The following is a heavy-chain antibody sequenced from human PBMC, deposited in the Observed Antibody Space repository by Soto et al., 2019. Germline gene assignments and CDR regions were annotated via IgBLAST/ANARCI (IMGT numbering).Heavy chain of an antibody. Sequence: QITLKESGPTLVKPTQTLTLTCTFSGFSLSTSGVGVGWIRQPPGKALEWLALIYWNDDKRYSPSLKSRLTITKDTSKNQVVLTMTNMDPVDTATYYCARRPRGVDILTGYYMYWFDPWGQGTLVTVSS. V-gene: IGHV2-5*01. D-gene: IGHD3-9*01. CDR1: GFSLSTSGVG. CDR3: ARRPRGVDILTGYYMYWFDP. CDR2: IYWNDDK. J-gene: IGHJ5*02.